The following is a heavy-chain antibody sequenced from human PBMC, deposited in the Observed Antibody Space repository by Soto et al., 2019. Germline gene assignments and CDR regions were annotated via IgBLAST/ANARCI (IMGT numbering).Heavy chain of an antibody. J-gene: IGHJ5*02. CDR3: ARDLRFSSSWFLICGFDP. CDR1: GFTFSSYW. V-gene: IGHV3-74*01. D-gene: IGHD6-13*01. Sequence: EVQLVESGGGLVQPGGSLRLSCAASGFTFSSYWMHWVRQAPGKGLVWVSRINSDGSSTNYADSVKGRFTISRDNAKNALYLQMHSLRAEYTAVYYRARDLRFSSSWFLICGFDPWGQGTLVSVSS. CDR2: INSDGSST.